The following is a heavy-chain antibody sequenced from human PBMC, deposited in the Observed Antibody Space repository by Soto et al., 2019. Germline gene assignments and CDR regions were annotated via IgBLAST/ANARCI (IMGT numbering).Heavy chain of an antibody. CDR2: ISYDGSNK. CDR3: AKGWERDYDFWSGYYRGPDLGYYYYYMDV. V-gene: IGHV3-30*18. CDR1: GFTFSSYG. D-gene: IGHD3-3*01. J-gene: IGHJ6*03. Sequence: GGSLRLSCAASGFTFSSYGMHWVRQAPGKGLEWVAVISYDGSNKYYADSVKGRFTISRDNSKNTLYLQMNSLRAEDTAVYYCAKGWERDYDFWSGYYRGPDLGYYYYYMDVWGKGTTVTVSS.